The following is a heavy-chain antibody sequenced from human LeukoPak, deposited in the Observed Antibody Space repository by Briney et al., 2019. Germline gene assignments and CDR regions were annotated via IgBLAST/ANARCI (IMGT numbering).Heavy chain of an antibody. CDR1: GFTFSSYW. J-gene: IGHJ4*02. CDR2: INSDGSRT. V-gene: IGHV3-74*01. Sequence: GGSLRLSCAASGFTFSSYWMHWVRQAPGKGLVWVSRINSDGSRTTYADSVKGRFTISRDNARNTLYLQMNSLRAEDTAVYYCARADGGNVHFDYWGQGTLVTVSS. D-gene: IGHD4-23*01. CDR3: ARADGGNVHFDY.